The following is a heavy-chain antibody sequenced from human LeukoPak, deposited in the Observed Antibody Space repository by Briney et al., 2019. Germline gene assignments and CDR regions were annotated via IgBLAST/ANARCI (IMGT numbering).Heavy chain of an antibody. CDR3: VRYTRRYPFDY. Sequence: SGGSLRLSCAASGFTFSNYWMSWVRQAPGKGLEWVANIKEDGGEIYYVGSVRGRFTISRDNAKNSLSLQMNSLRAEDTAVYYCVRYTRRYPFDYWGQGTLVTVSS. CDR1: GFTFSNYW. J-gene: IGHJ4*02. D-gene: IGHD2-2*02. V-gene: IGHV3-7*04. CDR2: IKEDGGEI.